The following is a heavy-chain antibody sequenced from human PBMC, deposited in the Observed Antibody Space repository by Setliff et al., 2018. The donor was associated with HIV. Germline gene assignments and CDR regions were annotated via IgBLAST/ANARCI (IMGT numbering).Heavy chain of an antibody. CDR2: IHHTGHI. CDR1: GGSISSIDYY. J-gene: IGHJ4*02. V-gene: IGHV4-61*05. CDR3: ARQAWHYDRDGYFIDY. Sequence: SETLSLTCTVSGGSISSIDYYWSWIRQPPGKGLEWIGEIHHTGHINNHPSFKSRVTISLDKSTNQFSVKLNSATAADTAVYYCARQAWHYDRDGYFIDYWGQGMLVTVSS. D-gene: IGHD3-22*01.